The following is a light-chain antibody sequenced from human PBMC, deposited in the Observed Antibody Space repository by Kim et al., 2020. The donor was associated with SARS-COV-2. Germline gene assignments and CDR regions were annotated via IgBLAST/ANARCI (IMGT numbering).Light chain of an antibody. J-gene: IGKJ1*01. CDR1: QSVSSNF. CDR2: SAS. Sequence: ENVLTQSPGTLSLSPGERATLSCRASQSVSSNFLAWYQQKAGQAPRLGIYSASSRASGIPDRFSGSGSGTDFTLTISTLEPEDFAVYYCQQYATSPETFGQGTKVDIK. CDR3: QQYATSPET. V-gene: IGKV3-20*01.